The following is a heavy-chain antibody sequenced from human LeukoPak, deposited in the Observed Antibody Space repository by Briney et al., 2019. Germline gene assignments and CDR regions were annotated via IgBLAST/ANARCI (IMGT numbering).Heavy chain of an antibody. V-gene: IGHV3-33*01. J-gene: IGHJ4*02. CDR2: IWYDGTNK. CDR3: ARPTYSGSYYWFDY. Sequence: GGSLRLSCAASGFTFSSYGMHWVRQAPGKGLEWVAVIWYDGTNKYYADSVKGRFTISRDNSKNTLYLQMNSLRAEDTAVYYCARPTYSGSYYWFDYWGQGTLVTVSS. CDR1: GFTFSSYG. D-gene: IGHD1-26*01.